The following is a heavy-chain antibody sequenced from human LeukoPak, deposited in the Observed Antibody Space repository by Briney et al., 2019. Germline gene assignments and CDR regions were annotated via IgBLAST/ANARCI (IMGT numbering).Heavy chain of an antibody. Sequence: GGSLRLSCAASGFTFSHYGMHWVRQTPGAGLEWVAVIWSDGSDKYYAKSVKGRFTISRDNSKNSLFLQMNSLRAEDTAVYYCAKDAQRGFDYSNSLQNWGQGILVTVAS. D-gene: IGHD4-11*01. V-gene: IGHV3-33*06. J-gene: IGHJ1*01. CDR2: IWSDGSDK. CDR3: AKDAQRGFDYSNSLQN. CDR1: GFTFSHYG.